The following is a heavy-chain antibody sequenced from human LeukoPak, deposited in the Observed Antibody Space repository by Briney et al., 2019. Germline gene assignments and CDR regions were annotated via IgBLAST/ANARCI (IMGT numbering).Heavy chain of an antibody. CDR3: AAFSYYGDYNFDY. CDR1: GFTFTSSA. V-gene: IGHV1-58*02. CDR2: IVVGSGNT. Sequence: SVKVSCKASGFTFTSSAMQWVRQARGQRLEWIGWIVVGSGNTNYAQRFQERVTITRDMSTSTAYMELSSLRSEDTAVYYCAAFSYYGDYNFDYWGQGTLVTVSS. J-gene: IGHJ4*02. D-gene: IGHD4-17*01.